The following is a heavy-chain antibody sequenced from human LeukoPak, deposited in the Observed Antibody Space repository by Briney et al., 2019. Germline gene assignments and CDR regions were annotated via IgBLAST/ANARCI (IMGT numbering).Heavy chain of an antibody. CDR2: ISSSSSYI. CDR1: GFTYSSYS. CDR3: ARDSSGYLNDLDY. V-gene: IGHV3-21*01. D-gene: IGHD3-22*01. Sequence: GGSLRLXCAASGFTYSSYSMNWVRRAPGKGLESVSSISSSSSYIYYADSVKGRFTISRDNAKNSLYLQMNSLRAEDTAVYYCARDSSGYLNDLDYWGQGTLVTVSS. J-gene: IGHJ4*02.